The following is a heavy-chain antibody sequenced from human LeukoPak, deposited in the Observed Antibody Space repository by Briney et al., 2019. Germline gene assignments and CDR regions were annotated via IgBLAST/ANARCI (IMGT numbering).Heavy chain of an antibody. CDR2: IWYDGKNE. D-gene: IGHD4-23*01. Sequence: GGSLRLSCAASGFNFTSHGIHWVRQVPGKGLDWVAVIWYDGKNEHYADSVKGRFTISRDTSKNTVYLQMSSLRAEDTAVYYCARVSESGNSDYWGQGTLVTVSS. V-gene: IGHV3-33*01. CDR3: ARVSESGNSDY. CDR1: GFNFTSHG. J-gene: IGHJ4*02.